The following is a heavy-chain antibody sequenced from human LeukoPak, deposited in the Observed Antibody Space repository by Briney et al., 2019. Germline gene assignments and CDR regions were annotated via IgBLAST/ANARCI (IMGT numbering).Heavy chain of an antibody. D-gene: IGHD3-22*01. CDR1: GFTFSSYW. V-gene: IGHV3-7*01. CDR3: ARDPGGYDSSGYYRTDYFDY. J-gene: IGHJ4*02. Sequence: GGSLRLSCAASGFTFSSYWMSWVRQAPGKGLEWVANIKQDGSEKYYVDSVKGRFTISRDSAKNSLYLQMNSLRAEDTAVYYCARDPGGYDSSGYYRTDYFDYWGQGTLVTVSS. CDR2: IKQDGSEK.